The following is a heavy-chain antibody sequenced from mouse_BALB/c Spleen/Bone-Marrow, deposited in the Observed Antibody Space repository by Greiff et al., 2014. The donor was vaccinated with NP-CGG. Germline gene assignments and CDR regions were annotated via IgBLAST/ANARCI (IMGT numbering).Heavy chain of an antibody. CDR3: ARSYYDYLYYFDY. D-gene: IGHD1-2*01. V-gene: IGHV1-7*01. Sequence: VKLMESGAELAKPGASVKMSCKASGYTFTSYWMHWVKQRPGQGLEWIGYINPSTGYTEYNQKFKDKATLTADKSSSTAYMQLSSLTSEDSAVYYCARSYYDYLYYFDYWGQGTTLTVSS. J-gene: IGHJ2*01. CDR2: INPSTGYT. CDR1: GYTFTSYW.